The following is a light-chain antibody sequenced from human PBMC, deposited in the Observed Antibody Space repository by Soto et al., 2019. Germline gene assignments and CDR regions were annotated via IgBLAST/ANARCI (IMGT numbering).Light chain of an antibody. V-gene: IGLV2-14*01. CDR1: SSEVGGYNY. CDR3: SSYTTSNTRQIV. CDR2: DVS. Sequence: SVLTQPASVSGSPGQSITISFPGTSSEVGGYNYVSWYQQHPGKAPKFMIYDVSNRPSGVSNRFSGSKSGNTASLTISGLQAEDEADYYCSSYTTSNTRQIVFGTGTKVTVL. J-gene: IGLJ1*01.